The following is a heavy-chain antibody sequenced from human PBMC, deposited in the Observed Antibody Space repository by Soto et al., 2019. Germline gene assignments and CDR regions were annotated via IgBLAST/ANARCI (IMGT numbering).Heavy chain of an antibody. CDR2: IYWDNDK. D-gene: IGHD3-10*01. Sequence: QITLKESGPTLVKPTQTLTLTCAFSGFSLNTRGVGVGWIRQPPGKALEWLALIYWDNDKRYSPSLKSSLTIPKDTPKNHVVIMMTDMDPVDTATYYCAHNNYYGSGSVYWGQGTLVTVSS. V-gene: IGHV2-5*02. J-gene: IGHJ4*02. CDR1: GFSLNTRGVG. CDR3: AHNNYYGSGSVY.